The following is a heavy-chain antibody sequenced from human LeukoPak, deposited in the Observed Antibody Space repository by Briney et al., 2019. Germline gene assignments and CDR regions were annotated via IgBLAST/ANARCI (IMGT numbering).Heavy chain of an antibody. J-gene: IGHJ3*02. CDR2: ISSSGSTI. V-gene: IGHV3-48*03. CDR1: GFTFSSSE. CDR3: ARDRAGVFDI. D-gene: IGHD3-10*01. Sequence: GGSLRLSCAASGFTFSSSEMNWVRQAPGKGLEWVSYISSSGSTIYYADSVKGRFTISRDNAKNSLYLQMNSLRAEDTAVYYYARDRAGVFDIWGQGTMVTVSS.